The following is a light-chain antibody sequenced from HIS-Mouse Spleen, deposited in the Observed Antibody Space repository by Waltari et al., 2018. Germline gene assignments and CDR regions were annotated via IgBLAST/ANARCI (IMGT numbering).Light chain of an antibody. CDR3: SSYTSSSTLV. J-gene: IGLJ2*01. V-gene: IGLV2-14*03. CDR2: DVS. Sequence: QSALTQPASVSGSPGQSITIPCTGTSSDAGGYNYVSWYQQHPGKAPKLMIYDVSNRPSGVSNRFSGSKSGNTASLTISGLQAEDEADYYCSSYTSSSTLVFGGGTKLTVL. CDR1: SSDAGGYNY.